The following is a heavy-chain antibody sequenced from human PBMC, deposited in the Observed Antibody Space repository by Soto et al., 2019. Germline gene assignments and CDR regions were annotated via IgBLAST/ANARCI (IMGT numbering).Heavy chain of an antibody. J-gene: IGHJ4*02. CDR1: GDSINGYY. D-gene: IGHD3-16*01. Sequence: PSETLSLTCNVSGDSINGYYWSWIRQPPGKGLDWIGCIYSSGSTKYSPSLRSRVSMSIDTPKSQFSLELRSVTAADTAIYYCARARYYGAKNDFWGQGTLVTVSS. CDR2: IYSSGST. CDR3: ARARYYGAKNDF. V-gene: IGHV4-59*01.